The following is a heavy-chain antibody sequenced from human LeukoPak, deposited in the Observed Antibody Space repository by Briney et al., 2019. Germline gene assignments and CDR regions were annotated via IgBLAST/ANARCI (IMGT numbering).Heavy chain of an antibody. D-gene: IGHD6-6*01. V-gene: IGHV1-69*13. CDR2: IIPIFGTA. Sequence: SVKVSCKASGGTFISYTISWVRQAPGQGLEWMGGIIPIFGTANYAQKFQGRVTITADESTSTAYMELSSLRSEDTAVYYCARGRYSSSINSMDVWGQGTTVTVSS. CDR1: GGTFISYT. J-gene: IGHJ6*02. CDR3: ARGRYSSSINSMDV.